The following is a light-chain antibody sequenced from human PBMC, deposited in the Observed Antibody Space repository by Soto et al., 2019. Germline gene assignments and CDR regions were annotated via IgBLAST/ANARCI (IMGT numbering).Light chain of an antibody. CDR1: ETISSDK. CDR2: GTF. Sequence: EIVLTQSPGTLSVSPGERATLSCRASETISSDKLAWYQQKPGQPPSLLIYGTFSRATGIPDRFSGSGSGTDFTLNISRLEPEESAIYYCQQYGRWTFGQGTKVEI. CDR3: QQYGRWT. V-gene: IGKV3-20*01. J-gene: IGKJ1*01.